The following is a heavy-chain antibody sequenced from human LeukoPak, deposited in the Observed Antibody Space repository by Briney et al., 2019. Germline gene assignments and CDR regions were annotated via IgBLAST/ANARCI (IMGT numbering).Heavy chain of an antibody. CDR2: IYTNEST. Sequence: SETLSLTCTVSGGSISSYYWSWIRQPAGKGLEWIGRIYTNESTNYNPSLKSRVTISIDTSKNQFSLKLSSVTAADTAVYYCARRGRDSSGTNWFDPWGQGTLVTVSS. J-gene: IGHJ5*02. CDR3: ARRGRDSSGTNWFDP. CDR1: GGSISSYY. V-gene: IGHV4-4*07. D-gene: IGHD6-6*01.